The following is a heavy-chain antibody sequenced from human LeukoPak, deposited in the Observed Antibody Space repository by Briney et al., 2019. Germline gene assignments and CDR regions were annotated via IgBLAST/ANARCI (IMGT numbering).Heavy chain of an antibody. J-gene: IGHJ4*02. CDR3: ARGGDGYSQRLDS. CDR1: GGSISSSSYY. CDR2: IYYSGST. D-gene: IGHD5-24*01. V-gene: IGHV4-61*05. Sequence: PSETLSLTCTVSGGSISSSSYYWGWIRQPPGKGLEWIGYIYYSGSTNYNPSLKSRVTISVDTSKNQFSLKLSSVTAADTAVYYCARGGDGYSQRLDSWGQGTLVTVSS.